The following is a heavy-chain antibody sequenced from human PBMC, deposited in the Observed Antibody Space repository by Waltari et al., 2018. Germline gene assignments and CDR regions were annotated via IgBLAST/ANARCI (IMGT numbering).Heavy chain of an antibody. Sequence: QVHLVQSGAEVKKPGSSVKVSCKASGGTFGSYSVAWVRQAAGQGLEWLGGIIPIFGTPQYAQNLQGRVTLTADAATTTAYLELSGLTSEDTAIYYCARRNLGFAFDVWGQGTLVIVSS. CDR2: IIPIFGTP. J-gene: IGHJ3*01. CDR3: ARRNLGFAFDV. CDR1: GGTFGSYS. D-gene: IGHD1-26*01. V-gene: IGHV1-69*12.